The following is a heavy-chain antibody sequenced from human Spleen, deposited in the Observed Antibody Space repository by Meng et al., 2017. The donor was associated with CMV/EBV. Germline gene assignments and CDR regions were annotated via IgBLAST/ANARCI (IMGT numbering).Heavy chain of an antibody. CDR2: IKGDGSIE. V-gene: IGHV3-7*01. Sequence: SCAAFGFRCSEYYRTWVSQATGKGLEWVSNIKGDGSIERYADSVRGRFTVSRDNTRNSMYLQLNSLKVDDTAVYYCARDADWKPVDYWGQGTLVTVSS. CDR1: GFRCSEYY. D-gene: IGHD1-14*01. CDR3: ARDADWKPVDY. J-gene: IGHJ4*02.